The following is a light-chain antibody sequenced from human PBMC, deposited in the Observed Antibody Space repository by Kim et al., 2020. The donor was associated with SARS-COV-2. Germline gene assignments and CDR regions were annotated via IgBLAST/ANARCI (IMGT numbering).Light chain of an antibody. J-gene: IGLJ3*02. V-gene: IGLV10-54*01. CDR3: SAWDASLSAWV. CDR2: RRN. CDR1: SNKVANEG. Sequence: QTASLTGTGNSNKVANEGAVWRQQQQGHPPKRLPGRRNKWPSETSERLSASRSGSTASLTITGLRPEDEADYYCSAWDASLSAWVFGGGTQLTVL.